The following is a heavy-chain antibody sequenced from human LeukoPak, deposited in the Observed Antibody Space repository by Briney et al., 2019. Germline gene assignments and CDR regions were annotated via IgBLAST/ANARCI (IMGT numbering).Heavy chain of an antibody. D-gene: IGHD1-1*01. CDR3: ARVRTDAFDI. Sequence: GGSLRLSCAASGFTVSSNYMSWVGQAPGKGLEWVSVIYSGGRTYYADSVKGRFTISRDNSKTTLYLQMNSLRAEDTAVYYCARVRTDAFDIWGQGTMVTVSS. CDR2: IYSGGRT. V-gene: IGHV3-53*01. CDR1: GFTVSSNY. J-gene: IGHJ3*02.